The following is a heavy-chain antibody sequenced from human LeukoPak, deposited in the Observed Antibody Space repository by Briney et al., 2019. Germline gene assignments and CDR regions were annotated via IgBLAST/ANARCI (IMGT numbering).Heavy chain of an antibody. CDR3: ASDMVRIDAFDI. D-gene: IGHD3-10*01. CDR1: GFTFSSYS. Sequence: GGSLRLSCAASGFTFSSYSMNWVRQAPGKGLEWVSYISSSSSTIYYADSVKGRFTTSRDNAKNSLYLQMSSLRDEDTAVYYCASDMVRIDAFDIWGQGTMVTVSS. J-gene: IGHJ3*02. V-gene: IGHV3-48*02. CDR2: ISSSSSTI.